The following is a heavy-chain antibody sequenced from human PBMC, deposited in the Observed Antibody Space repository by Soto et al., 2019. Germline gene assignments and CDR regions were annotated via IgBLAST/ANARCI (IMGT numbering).Heavy chain of an antibody. CDR1: GYTFTTHY. J-gene: IGHJ6*03. V-gene: IGHV1-46*03. Sequence: ASLKVSCQATGYTFTTHYMHLVRQAPRQRIEWERIINPSGGSTSYAQKFQGRVTMTRDTSTSTVYMELSSLRSEDTAVYYCARDLNLSNIYKIVADYYYYMDVWGKGTTVTVSS. CDR2: INPSGGST. CDR3: ARDLNLSNIYKIVADYYYYMDV. D-gene: IGHD2-15*01.